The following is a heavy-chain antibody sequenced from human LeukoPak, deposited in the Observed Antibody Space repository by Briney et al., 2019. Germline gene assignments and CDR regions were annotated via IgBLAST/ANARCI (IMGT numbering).Heavy chain of an antibody. CDR1: GFTFSSHG. Sequence: PGGSLRLSCAASGFTFSSHGMSWVRQAPGKGLEWVSAISGSGGSTYYADSVKGRFTISRDNSKNTLYLQMNSLRAEDTAVYYCAKDLGDSSGYYYETDNFDYWGQGTLVTVSS. J-gene: IGHJ4*02. V-gene: IGHV3-23*01. D-gene: IGHD3-22*01. CDR2: ISGSGGST. CDR3: AKDLGDSSGYYYETDNFDY.